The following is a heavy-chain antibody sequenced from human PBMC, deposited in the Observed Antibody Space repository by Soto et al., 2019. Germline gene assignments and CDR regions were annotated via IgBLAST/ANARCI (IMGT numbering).Heavy chain of an antibody. CDR3: ARDRGCSGGSCRDDAFDI. J-gene: IGHJ3*02. Sequence: EVLLVESGGGLVKPGGSLRLSCAASGFTFSSYSMNWVRQAPGKGLEWVSSISSSSSYIYYADSVKGRFTISRDNAKNSLYLQMNSLRAEDTAVYYCARDRGCSGGSCRDDAFDIWGQGTMVTVSS. D-gene: IGHD2-15*01. CDR1: GFTFSSYS. V-gene: IGHV3-21*01. CDR2: ISSSSSYI.